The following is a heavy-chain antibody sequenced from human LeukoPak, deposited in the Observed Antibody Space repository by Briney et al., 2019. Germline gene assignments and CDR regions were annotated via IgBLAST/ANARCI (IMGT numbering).Heavy chain of an antibody. D-gene: IGHD2-21*01. CDR1: GGSIDNSHYY. J-gene: IGHJ4*02. CDR2: IHYSGST. V-gene: IGHV4-39*01. CDR3: VRLACGLIDY. Sequence: PSETLSLTCTVSGGSIDNSHYYWGWIRQPPGEGLEWVASIHYSGSTHYNPSLKSRVTISVDTSKNQFSLKLSSVTAAGTAVYYCVRLACGLIDYWGQGTLVTVSS.